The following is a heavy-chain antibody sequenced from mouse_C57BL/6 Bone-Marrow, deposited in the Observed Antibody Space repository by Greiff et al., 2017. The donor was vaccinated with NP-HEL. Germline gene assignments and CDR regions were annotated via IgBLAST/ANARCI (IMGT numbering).Heavy chain of an antibody. V-gene: IGHV1-64*01. Sequence: QVQLQQPGAELVKPGASVKLSCKAPGYTFTSYWMHWVKQRPGQGLEWIGMIHPNSGSTNYNEKVKSKATLTVDESSSTAYMQLSSLTSEDSAVYYCARGVLRYYFDYWGQGTTLTVSS. CDR3: ARGVLRYYFDY. CDR1: GYTFTSYW. J-gene: IGHJ2*01. CDR2: IHPNSGST. D-gene: IGHD1-1*01.